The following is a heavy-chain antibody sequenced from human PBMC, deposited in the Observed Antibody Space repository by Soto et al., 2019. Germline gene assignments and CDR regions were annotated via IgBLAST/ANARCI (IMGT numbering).Heavy chain of an antibody. J-gene: IGHJ6*02. CDR3: VRPRPSGENYGMDV. CDR1: GLTVSHSY. D-gene: IGHD3-16*01. V-gene: IGHV3-53*01. Sequence: LRLSCVASGLTVSHSYIAWVRHAAGMLLGWVSILYTEGTTYYADSVKGRFTISRDSSKNTLFLQMDSLRAEDTAVYYCVRPRPSGENYGMDVWGQGTTVTVSS. CDR2: LYTEGTT.